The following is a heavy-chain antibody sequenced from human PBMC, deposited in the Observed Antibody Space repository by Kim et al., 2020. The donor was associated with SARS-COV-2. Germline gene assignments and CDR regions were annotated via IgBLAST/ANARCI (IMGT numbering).Heavy chain of an antibody. J-gene: IGHJ4*02. CDR3: STGANYYDSSGYIDY. Sequence: GGSLRLSCAASEFTFSNAWMSWVRQAPGKGLEWVGRIKSKTDGGTTDYAAPVKGRFTISRDDSKNTLYLQMNSLKTGDTAVYYCSTGANYYDSSGYIDYWGQGTLVTVSS. V-gene: IGHV3-15*01. D-gene: IGHD3-22*01. CDR2: IKSKTDGGTT. CDR1: EFTFSNAW.